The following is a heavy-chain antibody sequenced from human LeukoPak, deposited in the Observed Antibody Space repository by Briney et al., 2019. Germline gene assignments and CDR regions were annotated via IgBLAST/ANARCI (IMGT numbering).Heavy chain of an antibody. V-gene: IGHV4-59*12. J-gene: IGHJ6*03. CDR2: IYYSGST. CDR1: GGSISSYY. D-gene: IGHD3-22*01. CDR3: ARRAFAYYHSYYYYYMDV. Sequence: PSETLSLTCTVSGGSISSYYWSWIRQPPGKGLEWIGYIYYSGSTNYNPSLKSRVTISVDTSKNQFSLKLSSVTAADTAVYYCARRAFAYYHSYYYYYMDVWGKGTTVTVSS.